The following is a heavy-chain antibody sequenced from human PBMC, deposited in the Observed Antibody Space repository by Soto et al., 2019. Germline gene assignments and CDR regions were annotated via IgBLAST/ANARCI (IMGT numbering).Heavy chain of an antibody. CDR3: ARVDYYYESSGYHDCFGI. CDR2: IYTSGST. V-gene: IGHV4-4*07. J-gene: IGHJ4*02. Sequence: GKGLEWTGRIYTSGSTNYNPSLKSRVTMSVDTSKNQFSLKLSSVTAADTAVYYCARVDYYYESSGYHDCFGIRGQGTLVT. D-gene: IGHD3-22*01.